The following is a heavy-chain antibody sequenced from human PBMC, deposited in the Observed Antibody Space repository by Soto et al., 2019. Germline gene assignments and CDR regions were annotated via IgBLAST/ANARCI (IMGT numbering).Heavy chain of an antibody. J-gene: IGHJ6*02. V-gene: IGHV1-2*02. D-gene: IGHD3-16*01. CDR1: GYTFTGHH. Sequence: LVKVSCKASGYTFTGHHLHWVRQAPGQGLEWMGWINPNTGGTDYAQKFQGRVTLTRDTSITTVYIELRRLRSDDTAAYFCARDMAFGGVSAYFGMDVWGQVPRVTVSS. CDR3: ARDMAFGGVSAYFGMDV. CDR2: INPNTGGT.